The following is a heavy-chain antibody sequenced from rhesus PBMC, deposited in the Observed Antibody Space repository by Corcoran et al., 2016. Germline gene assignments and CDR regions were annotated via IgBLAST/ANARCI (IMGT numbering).Heavy chain of an antibody. Sequence: LQLQGSGPGLVKPSETMPLPCGASGGSPRSNHWVWIRQPPGKGLGGIGRISGNGWTTDYSPSLKSRVTSSTDTSKDQVSLRLTSVTAADSAVYYCARGCSGDGCPLVHIDFWGQGVLVTVSS. J-gene: IGHJ4*01. CDR1: GGSPRSNH. D-gene: IGHD2-21*01. CDR2: ISGNGWTT. V-gene: IGHV4-173*01. CDR3: ARGCSGDGCPLVHIDF.